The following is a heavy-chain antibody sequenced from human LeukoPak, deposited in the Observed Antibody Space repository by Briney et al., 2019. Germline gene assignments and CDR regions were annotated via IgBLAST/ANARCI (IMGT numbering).Heavy chain of an antibody. V-gene: IGHV1-8*01. Sequence: ASVKVSCKASGYTFTSYDINWVRQATGQGLEWMGWMNPNSGNTGYAQKFQGRVTMTRNTSINTAYMELSSLRSEDTAVYYCASHSSSWAPRFDPWGQGTLVTVSS. CDR1: GYTFTSYD. CDR3: ASHSSSWAPRFDP. CDR2: MNPNSGNT. J-gene: IGHJ5*02. D-gene: IGHD6-13*01.